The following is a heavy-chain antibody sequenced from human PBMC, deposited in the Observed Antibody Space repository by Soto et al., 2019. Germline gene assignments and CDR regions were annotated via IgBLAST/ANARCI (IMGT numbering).Heavy chain of an antibody. CDR2: IYYSGST. CDR3: ARDKSAGILRPYYYGMDV. D-gene: IGHD3-9*01. CDR1: GGSISSYY. J-gene: IGHJ6*02. Sequence: SETLSLTCTVSGGSISSYYWGWIRQPPGKGLEWIGYIYYSGSTNYNPSLKSRVTISVDTSKNQFSLKLSSVTAADTAVYYCARDKSAGILRPYYYGMDVWGQGTTVTVS. V-gene: IGHV4-59*01.